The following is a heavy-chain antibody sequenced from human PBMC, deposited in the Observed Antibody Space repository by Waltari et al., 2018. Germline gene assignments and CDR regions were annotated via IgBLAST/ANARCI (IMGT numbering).Heavy chain of an antibody. V-gene: IGHV4-59*01. J-gene: IGHJ3*02. CDR2: IYYRGST. CDR1: GGSISSYY. CDR3: ASCSSGWFEGCAFDI. D-gene: IGHD6-19*01. Sequence: QVQLQESGPGLVKPSETLSLTCTVSGGSISSYYWSWIRQPPGKGLEWIGYIYYRGSTNYNPSLKSRVTISVDTSKNQCSLKLSSVTAADTAVYYCASCSSGWFEGCAFDIWGQGTMVTVSS.